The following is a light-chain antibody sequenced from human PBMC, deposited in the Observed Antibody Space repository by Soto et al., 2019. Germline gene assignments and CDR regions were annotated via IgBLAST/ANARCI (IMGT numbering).Light chain of an antibody. Sequence: EVVMTQSPATLSVSPGEGATLSCRASQSVNTNLAWYQQKPGQTPRLLIYGASTMATGIPARFSGSGSGTEFTLTISSLQSEDFAVYYCQQYNNWWTFGQGTKVEIK. J-gene: IGKJ1*01. V-gene: IGKV3-15*01. CDR3: QQYNNWWT. CDR2: GAS. CDR1: QSVNTN.